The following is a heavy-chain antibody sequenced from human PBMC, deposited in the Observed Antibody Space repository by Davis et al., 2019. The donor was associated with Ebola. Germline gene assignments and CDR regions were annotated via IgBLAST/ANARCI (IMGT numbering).Heavy chain of an antibody. CDR2: IWYDGSNK. J-gene: IGHJ4*02. Sequence: GGSLRLSCAASGFTFSSYGMHWVRQAPGKGLEWVAVIWYDGSNKYYADSVKGRFTISRENAKNSLYLQMNSLRAGDTAVYYCARARIGGSYFDYWGQGTLVTVSS. D-gene: IGHD1-26*01. CDR3: ARARIGGSYFDY. V-gene: IGHV3-33*01. CDR1: GFTFSSYG.